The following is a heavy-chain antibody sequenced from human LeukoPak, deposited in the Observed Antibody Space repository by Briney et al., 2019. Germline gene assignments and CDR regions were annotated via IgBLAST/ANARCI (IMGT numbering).Heavy chain of an antibody. J-gene: IGHJ4*02. CDR3: RIAAAGRDY. Sequence: GGSLRLSCAASGFTFSNYWMHWVRQAPGKGLVWVSYINSAGTNTNYADSVKGRFTISRDTAKNTLYLRMNSLRAEDTAVYYCRIAAAGRDYWGQGTLVTISS. CDR1: GFTFSNYW. CDR2: INSAGTNT. D-gene: IGHD6-13*01. V-gene: IGHV3-74*01.